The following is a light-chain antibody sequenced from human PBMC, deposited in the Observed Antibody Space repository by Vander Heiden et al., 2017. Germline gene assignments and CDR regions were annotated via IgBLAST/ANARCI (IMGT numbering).Light chain of an antibody. CDR1: QSMSTY. Sequence: DIQMTQSPSSLSASVGDRVILTCQASQSMSTYFSWYHQKPGKAPKLLIYAASNLQSGVPSRFGGSGSGTHFTLTISDLQPEDFGSYYCQQTYSTSLSFGGGTKLEI. CDR3: QQTYSTSLS. J-gene: IGKJ4*01. CDR2: AAS. V-gene: IGKV1-39*01.